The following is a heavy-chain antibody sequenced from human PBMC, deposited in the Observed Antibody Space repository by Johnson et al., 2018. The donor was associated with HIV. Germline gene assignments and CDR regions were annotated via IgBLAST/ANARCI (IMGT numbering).Heavy chain of an antibody. CDR3: AKVSWEARLGDPFDI. CDR2: ISSSGSTI. CDR1: GFTFSDHY. V-gene: IGHV3-11*04. J-gene: IGHJ3*02. Sequence: QVKLVESGGGLVKPGGSLRLSCAASGFTFSDHYMSWIRQAPGKGLEWVSYISSSGSTIYYADSVKGRFTISRDNSKSTVYLQMHSRRAEDTAVYYCAKVSWEARLGDPFDIWGRGTMVIVSS. D-gene: IGHD1-26*01.